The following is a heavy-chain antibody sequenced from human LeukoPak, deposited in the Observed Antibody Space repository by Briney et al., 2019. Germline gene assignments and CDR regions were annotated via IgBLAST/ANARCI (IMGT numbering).Heavy chain of an antibody. V-gene: IGHV3-48*04. Sequence: RPGGSLRLSCAASGFTFSTYWMTWVRQAPGKGLEWVSSISGTGTTIYSADSVRGRFTVSRDNARNSLFLHMNSLRAEDTAVYYRAVQITMIVVVPYFDYWGQGTLVTVSS. J-gene: IGHJ4*02. CDR3: AVQITMIVVVPYFDY. D-gene: IGHD3-22*01. CDR1: GFTFSTYW. CDR2: ISGTGTTI.